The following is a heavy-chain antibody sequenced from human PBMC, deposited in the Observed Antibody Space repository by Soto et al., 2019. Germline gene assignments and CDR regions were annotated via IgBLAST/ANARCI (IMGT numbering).Heavy chain of an antibody. CDR3: ARDLSPYSDYYDESTSETWYDP. J-gene: IGHJ5*02. CDR2: ISKSGSII. D-gene: IGHD3-16*01. CDR1: GFTFSDYY. V-gene: IGHV3-11*01. Sequence: QVQLVASGGGLVQPGGSLRLSCAASGFTFSDYYMSWLRQPPGKGLEWVSYISKSGSIIHFADSVKGRFAISRDNAKNTLYLQMSSQRAEDTALYYRARDLSPYSDYYDESTSETWYDPWGQGTLVTVSS.